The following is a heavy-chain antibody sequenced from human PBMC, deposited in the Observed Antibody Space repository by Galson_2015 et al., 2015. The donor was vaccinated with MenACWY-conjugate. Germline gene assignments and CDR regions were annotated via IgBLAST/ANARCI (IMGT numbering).Heavy chain of an antibody. J-gene: IGHJ4*02. CDR3: ARIPTWGSSFGYFDY. CDR1: GGSISSHY. V-gene: IGHV4-59*08. D-gene: IGHD7-27*01. CDR2: IRDTGSL. Sequence: LSINCTVSGGSISSHYGSWFRQPPGTGLEWIAYIRDTGSLKDNPSLKSRVTMSADKSNNQFSLRLFSVTAADTAVYYCARIPTWGSSFGYFDYWGQGILFAVSS.